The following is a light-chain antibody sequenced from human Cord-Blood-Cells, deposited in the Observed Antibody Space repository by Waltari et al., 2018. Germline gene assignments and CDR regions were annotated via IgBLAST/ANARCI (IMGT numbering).Light chain of an antibody. Sequence: QSVLTQPPSASGTPGQRVTISCSGSRSNIGSNTVTWYQPPPGTAPKLLIYRNNQRPSGVPDRFSGSKSGTSASLAISGLQAEDEADYYCAAWDDSLNGVVFGGGTKLTV. J-gene: IGLJ2*01. CDR1: RSNIGSNT. V-gene: IGLV1-44*01. CDR2: RNN. CDR3: AAWDDSLNGVV.